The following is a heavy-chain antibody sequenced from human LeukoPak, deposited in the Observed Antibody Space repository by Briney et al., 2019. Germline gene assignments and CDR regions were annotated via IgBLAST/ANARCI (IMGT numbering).Heavy chain of an antibody. D-gene: IGHD3-16*01. J-gene: IGHJ5*02. CDR3: AKEGELMTYNWFDP. V-gene: IGHV3-33*06. CDR1: GFTFSSFG. Sequence: PGGSLRLSCAASGFTFSSFGMHWVRQAPGKGLEWVAVIWYDGSNKYYADSVEGRFTISRDNSKNAQYLQMNSLRAEDTAVYYCAKEGELMTYNWFDPWGQGTLVTVSS. CDR2: IWYDGSNK.